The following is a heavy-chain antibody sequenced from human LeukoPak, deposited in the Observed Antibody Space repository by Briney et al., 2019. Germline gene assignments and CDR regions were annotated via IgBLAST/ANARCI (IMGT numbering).Heavy chain of an antibody. CDR3: AKDTDSSSWYHYFDY. V-gene: IGHV3-30*18. CDR2: ISYDGSNK. J-gene: IGHJ4*02. D-gene: IGHD6-13*01. Sequence: GRSLRLSCAASGFTFSSYGMHWVGQAPGKGLEWVAVISYDGSNKYYADSVKGRFTISRDNSKNTLYLQMNSLRAEDTAVYYCAKDTDSSSWYHYFDYWGQGTLVTVSS. CDR1: GFTFSSYG.